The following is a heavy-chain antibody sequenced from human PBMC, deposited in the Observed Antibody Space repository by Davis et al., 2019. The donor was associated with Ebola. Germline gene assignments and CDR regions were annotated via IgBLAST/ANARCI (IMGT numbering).Heavy chain of an antibody. D-gene: IGHD4-17*01. Sequence: MPPQSLSLTCLLSAGSTSIDYWSWIRQPPGTGLEWVGYVPYCGQPNYNPFLMSRVTISMDTSKNQFSLKLTSVTAADTAVYYFARLRPLTPVRSDYYHAMDVWGQGTTVTVSS. J-gene: IGHJ6*02. CDR3: ARLRPLTPVRSDYYHAMDV. CDR2: VPYCGQP. V-gene: IGHV4-59*08. CDR1: AGSTSIDY.